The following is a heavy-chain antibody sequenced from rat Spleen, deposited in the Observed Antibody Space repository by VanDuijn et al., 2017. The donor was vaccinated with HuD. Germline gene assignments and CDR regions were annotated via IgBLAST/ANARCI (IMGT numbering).Heavy chain of an antibody. D-gene: IGHD1-11*01. Sequence: EVKLMESGGGLVQPGRSLKLSCAGSGFTFSDYYITWVRQAPTKGLEWVASINYSGGNTYYQDSVKGRFTSSRDNAKSSLYLQMDSLRSEDAANYYCTTDLRGFGYWGQGTLVTVSS. V-gene: IGHV5-20*01. CDR2: INYSGGNT. J-gene: IGHJ3*01. CDR1: GFTFSDYY. CDR3: TTDLRGFGY.